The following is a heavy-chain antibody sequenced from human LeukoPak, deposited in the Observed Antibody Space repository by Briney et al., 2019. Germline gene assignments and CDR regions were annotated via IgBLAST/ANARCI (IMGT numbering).Heavy chain of an antibody. J-gene: IGHJ4*02. V-gene: IGHV4-4*07. CDR2: IYTSGST. D-gene: IGHD6-19*01. CDR1: GGSISSYY. CDR3: ARDLDSYSSTWYPYSSGWYLDY. Sequence: PPETLSLTCTVSGGSISSYYWSWIRQPAGKGLEWIGRIYTSGSTNYNPSLKSRVTMSVDTSNNQFSLKLSSVTAADTAVYYCARDLDSYSSTWYPYSSGWYLDYWGQGTLDTVSS.